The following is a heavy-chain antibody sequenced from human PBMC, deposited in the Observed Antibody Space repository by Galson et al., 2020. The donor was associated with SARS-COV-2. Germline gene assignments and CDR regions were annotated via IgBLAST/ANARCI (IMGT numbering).Heavy chain of an antibody. D-gene: IGHD1-26*01. J-gene: IGHJ3*02. CDR2: SSTSGTTI. CDR1: GFTFSEYD. V-gene: IGHV3-11*01. CDR3: ARVGHGTYTSFDI. Sequence: GGSLRLSCAGSGFTFSEYDMSWIRQAPGKGLEWVSYSSTSGTTINYVDSVKGRFTISRDNARNSLSLQMNSLRTEDTAVYYCARVGHGTYTSFDIWGQGTLVTVSS.